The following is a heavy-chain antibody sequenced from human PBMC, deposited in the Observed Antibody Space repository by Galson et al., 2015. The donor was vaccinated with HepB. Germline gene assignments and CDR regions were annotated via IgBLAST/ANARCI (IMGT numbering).Heavy chain of an antibody. CDR1: GFTFSSYS. Sequence: SLRLSCAASGFTFSSYSMNWVRQAPGKGLEWVSYISSSSSTIYYADSVKGRFTISRDNAKNSLYLQMNSPRDEDTAVYYCARDDARGYSYGSLYFDYWGQGTLVTVSS. CDR3: ARDDARGYSYGSLYFDY. J-gene: IGHJ4*02. D-gene: IGHD5-18*01. CDR2: ISSSSSTI. V-gene: IGHV3-48*02.